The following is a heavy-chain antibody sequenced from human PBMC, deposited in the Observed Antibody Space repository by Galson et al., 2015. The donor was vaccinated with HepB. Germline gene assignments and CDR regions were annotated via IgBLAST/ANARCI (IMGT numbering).Heavy chain of an antibody. CDR1: GFTFSSYS. J-gene: IGHJ6*02. V-gene: IGHV3-21*01. CDR2: ISSSSSYI. Sequence: SLRLSCAASGFTFSSYSMDWVRQAPGKGLEWVSSISSSSSYIYYADSVKGRFTISRDNAKNSLYLQMNSLRAGDTAVYYCARVYCSGGSCYHYYGMDVWGQGTTVTVSS. D-gene: IGHD2-15*01. CDR3: ARVYCSGGSCYHYYGMDV.